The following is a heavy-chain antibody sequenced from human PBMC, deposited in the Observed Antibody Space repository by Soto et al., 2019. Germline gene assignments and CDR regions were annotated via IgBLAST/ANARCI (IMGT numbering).Heavy chain of an antibody. J-gene: IGHJ4*02. CDR1: GGTFSSYA. CDR2: IIPIFGTA. Sequence: GASVKFSCKASGGTFSSYAISWMRQAPGQGLEWMGGIIPIFGTANYAQKFQGRVTITADKSTSTAYMELSSLRSEDTAVYYCARQFAARYYYDYWGQGTLVTVS. V-gene: IGHV1-69*06. CDR3: ARQFAARYYYDY. D-gene: IGHD6-25*01.